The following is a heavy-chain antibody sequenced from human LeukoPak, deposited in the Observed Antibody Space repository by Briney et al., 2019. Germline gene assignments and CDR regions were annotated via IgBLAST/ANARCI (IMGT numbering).Heavy chain of an antibody. D-gene: IGHD2-21*02. CDR3: AKAPVTACRGAFCYPFDS. Sequence: GGSLRLSCTVSGFSLSSYAMSWVRRAPGKGLEWVSATSSSDDGKYYADSVRGRFTISRDNSRNTMYLQMNSLRAEDAAVYYCAKAPVTACRGAFCYPFDSWGQGTLVTVSS. CDR1: GFSLSSYA. V-gene: IGHV3-23*01. CDR2: TSSSDDGK. J-gene: IGHJ4*02.